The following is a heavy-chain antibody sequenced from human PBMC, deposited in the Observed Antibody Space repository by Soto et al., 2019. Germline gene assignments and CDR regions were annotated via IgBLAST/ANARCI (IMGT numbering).Heavy chain of an antibody. V-gene: IGHV4-39*01. J-gene: IGHJ4*02. CDR1: GGSISTSSYY. CDR3: ATLTQWLEYFDY. D-gene: IGHD6-19*01. Sequence: PSETLSLTCTVSGGSISTSSYYWGWIRQPPGKGLEWIGSIHYSGSTYYNPSLKSRVTISVDTSKNQFSLKLRSVTAADTAVYYCATLTQWLEYFDYWGQGTLVTVSS. CDR2: IHYSGST.